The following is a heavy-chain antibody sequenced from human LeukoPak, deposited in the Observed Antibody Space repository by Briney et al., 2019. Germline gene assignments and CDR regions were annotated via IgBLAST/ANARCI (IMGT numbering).Heavy chain of an antibody. V-gene: IGHV4-39*07. CDR3: ASVTPPRNYYGSGSYYAFDY. CDR1: GGSISSSGYY. J-gene: IGHJ4*02. CDR2: IYYSGST. Sequence: SETLSLTCTVSGGSISSSGYYWGWIRQPPGKELEWIGSIYYSGSTYYNPSLKSRVTISVDTSKNQFSLKLSSVTAADTAVYYCASVTPPRNYYGSGSYYAFDYWGQGTLVTVSS. D-gene: IGHD3-10*01.